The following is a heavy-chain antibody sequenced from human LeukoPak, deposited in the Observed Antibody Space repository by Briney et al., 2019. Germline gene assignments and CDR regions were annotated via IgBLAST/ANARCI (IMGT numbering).Heavy chain of an antibody. CDR3: ARHVRSKGNFDY. D-gene: IGHD4-17*01. Sequence: SETLSLTCTVSGGSISSYYWSWIRQPPGKGLEWIGYIYYSGSTNYNPSLKSRVTISVDTSKNQFSLKPSSVTAADTAVYYRARHVRSKGNFDYWGQGTLVTVSS. V-gene: IGHV4-59*08. J-gene: IGHJ4*02. CDR2: IYYSGST. CDR1: GGSISSYY.